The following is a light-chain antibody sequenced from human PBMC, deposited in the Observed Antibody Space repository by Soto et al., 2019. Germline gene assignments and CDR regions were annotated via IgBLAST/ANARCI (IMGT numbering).Light chain of an antibody. CDR3: QQSNNWPRT. Sequence: EIVMTQSPATLSVSPGERDTLSCRASQSVSSNLAWYQQKPGQAPRLLIYGASTRAIGIPASFSGSGSGTEFTLTISSLQSEDFAVYYCQQSNNWPRTFGQGTKVEIK. V-gene: IGKV3-15*01. J-gene: IGKJ1*01. CDR2: GAS. CDR1: QSVSSN.